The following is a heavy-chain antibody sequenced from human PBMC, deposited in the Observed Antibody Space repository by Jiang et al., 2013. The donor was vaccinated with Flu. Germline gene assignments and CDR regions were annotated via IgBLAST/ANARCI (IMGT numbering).Heavy chain of an antibody. V-gene: IGHV3-30*02. Sequence: QLLESGGGLVQPGGSLRLTCAASGFTFSSYDMHWVRQAPGKGLEWVAFIRNDGRIKYYADSVKGRFTISRDNSKNTLYLQMNSLRTEDTAVYYCAKSTYWGQGTLVTVSS. CDR3: AKSTY. J-gene: IGHJ4*02. CDR2: IRNDGRIK. CDR1: GFTFSSYD.